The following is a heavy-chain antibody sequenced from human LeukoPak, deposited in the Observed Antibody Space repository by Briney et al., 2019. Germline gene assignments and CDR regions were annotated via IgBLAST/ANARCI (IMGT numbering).Heavy chain of an antibody. CDR1: GLTFSSYA. CDR2: ISYDGSNK. Sequence: GGSLRLSCAASGLTFSSYAMSWVRQAPGKGLEWVAVISYDGSNKYYADSVKGRFTISRDNSKNTLYLQMNSLRAEDTAVYYCAKDPGSSLDYWGQGTLVTVSS. D-gene: IGHD2-15*01. CDR3: AKDPGSSLDY. J-gene: IGHJ4*02. V-gene: IGHV3-30*18.